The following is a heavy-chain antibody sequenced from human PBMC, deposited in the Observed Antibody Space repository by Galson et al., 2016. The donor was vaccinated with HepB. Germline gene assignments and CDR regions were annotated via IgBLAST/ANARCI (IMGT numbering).Heavy chain of an antibody. Sequence: SLRLSCAASGFTFSSYWMNWVRQAPGKGLEWVAIIKQDGSAKYYVDSLKGRFTISRDNSKNTLYLQMNSLRAGDTAVYYCANGGGYSYATRVDYWGQGTLVTVSS. CDR3: ANGGGYSYATRVDY. CDR1: GFTFSSYW. V-gene: IGHV3-7*05. CDR2: IKQDGSAK. J-gene: IGHJ4*02. D-gene: IGHD5-18*01.